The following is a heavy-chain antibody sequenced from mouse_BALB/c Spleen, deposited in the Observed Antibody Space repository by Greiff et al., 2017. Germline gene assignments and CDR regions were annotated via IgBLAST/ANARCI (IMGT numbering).Heavy chain of an antibody. CDR2: IWGDGST. J-gene: IGHJ3*01. CDR3: ASDYGSSWFAY. Sequence: QVHVKQSGPGLVAPSQSLSITCTVSGFSLTGYGVNWVRQPPGKGLEWLGMIWGDGSTDYNSALKSRLSISKDNSKSQVFLKMNSLQTDDTARYYCASDYGSSWFAYWGQGTLVTVSA. CDR1: GFSLTGYG. D-gene: IGHD1-1*01. V-gene: IGHV2-6-7*01.